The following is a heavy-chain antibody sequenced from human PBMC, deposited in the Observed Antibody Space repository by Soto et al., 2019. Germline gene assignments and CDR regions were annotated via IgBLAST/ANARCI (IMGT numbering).Heavy chain of an antibody. J-gene: IGHJ6*02. D-gene: IGHD2-15*01. CDR3: AKEMRYCSGGSCYRNYYYYYGMDV. V-gene: IGHV3-30*18. CDR1: GFTFSSYG. Sequence: QVQLVESGGGVVQPGRSLRLSCAASGFTFSSYGMHWVRQAPGKGLEWVAVISYDGGNKYYADSVKGRFTISRDNSKNTLYLQMNSLRAEDTAVYYCAKEMRYCSGGSCYRNYYYYYGMDVWGQGTTVTVSS. CDR2: ISYDGGNK.